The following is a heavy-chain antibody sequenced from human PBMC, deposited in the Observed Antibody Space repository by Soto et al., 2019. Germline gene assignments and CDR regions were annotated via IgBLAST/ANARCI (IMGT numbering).Heavy chain of an antibody. CDR1: GGSFSAHY. Sequence: QVQLQQWGAGLLKPSETLSLTCAVYGGSFSAHYWSWIRQPPGKGLEWIGEINHSGNTNYNPSLKSRVTMSVDTSKNQFSLQLSSVTAADTAVYFCARRVYFDSSGYYGSEYFDYWGQGTQVTVSS. J-gene: IGHJ4*02. D-gene: IGHD3-22*01. CDR2: INHSGNT. CDR3: ARRVYFDSSGYYGSEYFDY. V-gene: IGHV4-34*01.